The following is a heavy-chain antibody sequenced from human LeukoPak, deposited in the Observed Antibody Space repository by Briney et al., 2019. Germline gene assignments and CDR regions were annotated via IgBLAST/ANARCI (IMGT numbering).Heavy chain of an antibody. D-gene: IGHD1-1*01. Sequence: SETLSLTCTVSGGSISSSSYYWGWIRQPPGKGLEWIGSIYYSGYIYYNPSLESRVTISVDTSKNQFSLKLSSATAADTAVYYCARIYKAMGIDYWGQGTLVTVSS. CDR3: ARIYKAMGIDY. V-gene: IGHV4-39*01. CDR1: GGSISSSSYY. J-gene: IGHJ4*02. CDR2: IYYSGYI.